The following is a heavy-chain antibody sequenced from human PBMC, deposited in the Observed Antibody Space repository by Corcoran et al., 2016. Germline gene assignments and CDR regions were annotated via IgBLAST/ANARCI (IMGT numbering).Heavy chain of an antibody. CDR2: IKKETDGGTT. CDR1: GFTFSNAW. D-gene: IGHD3-16*01. Sequence: EVQLVQSGGDLVKPGGSLRLSCAASGFTFSNAWMNWVRQAPGKGLEWVGRIKKETDGGTTDYAAPVKGRFTISRDDSKNTLFLQMKSLKSEDTAVYYCMTDDRGGVTVGDYWGQGTLVTVSS. V-gene: IGHV3-15*01. J-gene: IGHJ4*02. CDR3: MTDDRGGVTVGDY.